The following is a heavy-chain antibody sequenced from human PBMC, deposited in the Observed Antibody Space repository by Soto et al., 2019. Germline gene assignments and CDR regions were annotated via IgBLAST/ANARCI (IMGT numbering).Heavy chain of an antibody. CDR3: AREREVVPAAMDYYYYGMDV. Sequence: QVQLQESGPGLVKPSQTLSLTCTVSGGSISSGGYYWSWIRQHPGKGLEWIGYIYYSGSTYYNPSLQSRVTISVDTSKNQFSLKLSSVTAADTAVYYCAREREVVPAAMDYYYYGMDVWGQGTTVTVSS. J-gene: IGHJ6*02. V-gene: IGHV4-31*03. D-gene: IGHD2-2*01. CDR2: IYYSGST. CDR1: GGSISSGGYY.